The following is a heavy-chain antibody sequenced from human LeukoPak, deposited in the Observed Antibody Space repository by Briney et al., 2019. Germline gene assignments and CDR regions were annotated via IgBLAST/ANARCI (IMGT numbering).Heavy chain of an antibody. CDR1: GDSISTSSYY. Sequence: SETLSLTCSVSGDSISTSSYYWGWIRQPPGKGLEWIGSIYYSGSTYYNPSLKSRVTISVDTSKNQFSLKLSSVTAADTAVYYCARKGKWYQVAFDIWGQGTMVTVSS. CDR2: IYYSGST. J-gene: IGHJ3*02. CDR3: ARKGKWYQVAFDI. V-gene: IGHV4-39*07. D-gene: IGHD2-8*01.